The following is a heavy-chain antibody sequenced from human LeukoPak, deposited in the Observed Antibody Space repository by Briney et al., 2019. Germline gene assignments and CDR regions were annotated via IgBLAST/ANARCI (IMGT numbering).Heavy chain of an antibody. CDR1: GYTFTSYG. Sequence: ASVKVSCKASGYTFTSYGISWVRQAPGEGLEWMGWISAYNGNTNYAQKLQGRVTMTTDTSTSTAYMELRSLRSEDTAVYYCAREARGYCSSTSCYSRNAFDIWGQGTMVTVSS. CDR3: AREARGYCSSTSCYSRNAFDI. CDR2: ISAYNGNT. D-gene: IGHD2-2*02. J-gene: IGHJ3*02. V-gene: IGHV1-18*01.